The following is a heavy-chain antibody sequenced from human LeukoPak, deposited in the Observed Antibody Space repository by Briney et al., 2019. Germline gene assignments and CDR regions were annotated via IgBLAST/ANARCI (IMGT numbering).Heavy chain of an antibody. D-gene: IGHD6-13*01. CDR1: GGSFSGYY. CDR3: ARSRRYSSSCFDI. V-gene: IGHV4-34*01. J-gene: IGHJ3*02. Sequence: SLTCNACGGSFSGYYCSWIRQPPGKGLEWIGEINHSGSTNYNPHLMSRVTITAETSKNQFSLMLSSVTAADTAVYYCARSRRYSSSCFDIWGQGTMVTVSS. CDR2: INHSGST.